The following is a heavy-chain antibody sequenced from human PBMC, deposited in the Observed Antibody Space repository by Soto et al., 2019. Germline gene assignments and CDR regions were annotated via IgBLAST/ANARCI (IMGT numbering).Heavy chain of an antibody. CDR2: IYWDDDK. V-gene: IGHV2-5*02. CDR3: AHRVLRTGLGLVTTTAVYFDF. CDR1: GFSLTTSGVG. Sequence: QITLNESGPTQVKPRQTLTLTCTFSGFSLTTSGVGVGWIRQSPGKAPEWLALIYWDDDKRYSPSLKSRLTITKDTSKNQVVLTMADLDPADTATDYCAHRVLRTGLGLVTTTAVYFDFWGQGTPVAVSS. D-gene: IGHD3-16*01. J-gene: IGHJ4*02.